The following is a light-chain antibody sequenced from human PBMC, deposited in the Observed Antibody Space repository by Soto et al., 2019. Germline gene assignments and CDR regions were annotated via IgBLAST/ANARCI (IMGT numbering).Light chain of an antibody. V-gene: IGKV3-20*01. CDR2: AAS. CDR3: QLFGSAPGFT. CDR1: QSINNRY. Sequence: EIVLTQSPGTLSLSPGERATLSCRASQSINNRYLAWYQQKPGQAPRLLIYAASSMATGIPDRFSGSGSGTDFTLTISRLEPEDVAVYYCQLFGSAPGFTFGPGTKVDIK. J-gene: IGKJ3*01.